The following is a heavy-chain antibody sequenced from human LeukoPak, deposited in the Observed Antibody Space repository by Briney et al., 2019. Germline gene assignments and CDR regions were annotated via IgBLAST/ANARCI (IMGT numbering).Heavy chain of an antibody. D-gene: IGHD3-10*01. Sequence: ASVKVSCKASGYTFTGYYMHWVRQAPGQGLEWMGWINPNSGGTNYAQKFQGRVTMTRDTSISTAYMELSRLGSDDTAVYYCARGLASSVWFGGINWFDPWGQGTLVTVSS. CDR1: GYTFTGYY. V-gene: IGHV1-2*02. J-gene: IGHJ5*02. CDR3: ARGLASSVWFGGINWFDP. CDR2: INPNSGGT.